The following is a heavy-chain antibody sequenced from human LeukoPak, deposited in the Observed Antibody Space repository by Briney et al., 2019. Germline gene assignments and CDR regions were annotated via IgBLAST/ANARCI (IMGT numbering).Heavy chain of an antibody. CDR1: GYTFSRNG. CDR3: AKDHDFDSDY. CDR2: IVAYNGRT. D-gene: IGHD3-3*01. Sequence: ASVKVSCKSSGYTFSRNGIIWVRQAPGQGLEWMGWIVAYNGRTKYFQKVQGRITITTDTSTSTAYMELRRLRSDDTAVYYWAKDHDFDSDYWGQGTLVTVSS. V-gene: IGHV1-18*01. J-gene: IGHJ4*02.